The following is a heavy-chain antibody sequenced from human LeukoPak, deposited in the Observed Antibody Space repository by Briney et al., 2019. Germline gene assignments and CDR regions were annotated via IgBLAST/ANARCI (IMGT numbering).Heavy chain of an antibody. Sequence: GGSLRLSCADSGFTFSSHWMHWVRQAPGKGLVWVSRIKYDASSTSYADSVKGRFTISRDNSKNTLYLQMNSLRAEDTAVYYCSTVTTYSRGYWGQGTLVTVSS. D-gene: IGHD4-17*01. CDR3: STVTTYSRGY. CDR2: IKYDASST. V-gene: IGHV3-74*01. CDR1: GFTFSSHW. J-gene: IGHJ4*02.